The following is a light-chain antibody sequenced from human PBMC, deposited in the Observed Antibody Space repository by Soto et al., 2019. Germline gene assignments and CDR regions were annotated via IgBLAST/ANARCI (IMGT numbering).Light chain of an antibody. J-gene: IGLJ2*01. V-gene: IGLV6-57*02. CDR3: QSFDTSNVV. CDR2: EDN. Sequence: NFMLTQPHSVSESPGKTVTISCTGSSGSIASNFVQWYQQRPGSAPTTVIYEDNQRPSGVPDRFSGSIDISSNSASLTISGLTTEDEADYYCQSFDTSNVVFGGGTKLTVL. CDR1: SGSIASNF.